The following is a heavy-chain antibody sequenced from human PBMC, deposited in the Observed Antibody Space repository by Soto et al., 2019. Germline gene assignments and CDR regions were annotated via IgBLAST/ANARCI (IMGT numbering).Heavy chain of an antibody. CDR1: GGSISSYY. CDR3: ARRNGYFEYSSSLDV. J-gene: IGHJ6*02. CDR2: IYYSGST. V-gene: IGHV4-59*01. Sequence: SETLSLTCTVSGGSISSYYWSWIRQPPGKGLEWIGYIYYSGSTNYNPSLKSRVTISVDTSKNQFSLKLSSVTAADTAVYYCARRNGYFEYSSSLDVWGQGTTVTVSS. D-gene: IGHD6-6*01.